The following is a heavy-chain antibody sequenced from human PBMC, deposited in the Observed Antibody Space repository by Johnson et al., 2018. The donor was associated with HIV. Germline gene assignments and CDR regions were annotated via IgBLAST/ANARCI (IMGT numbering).Heavy chain of an antibody. J-gene: IGHJ3*02. Sequence: QVQLVESGGALVKPGGSLRLSCAASGFIFSDYYMTWIRQAPGKGLESISYISSSGRTIYYADSVKGRFTMSRDNAKKSLYLQMNSLRAEDTAVYYCAREKLGSTEYDAFEIWGQGTMVTVSS. D-gene: IGHD4-17*01. V-gene: IGHV3-11*04. CDR2: ISSSGRTI. CDR1: GFIFSDYY. CDR3: AREKLGSTEYDAFEI.